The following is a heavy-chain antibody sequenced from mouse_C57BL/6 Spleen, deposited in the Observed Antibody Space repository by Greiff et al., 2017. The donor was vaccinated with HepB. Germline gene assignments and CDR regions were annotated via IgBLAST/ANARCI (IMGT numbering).Heavy chain of an antibody. Sequence: DVKLQESGAELVRPGASVKLSCTASGFNIKDDYMHWVKQRPEQGLEWIGWIDPENGDTEYASKFQGKATITADTSSNTAYLQLSSLTSEDTAVYYCVRWLLPLAYWGQGTLVTVSA. D-gene: IGHD2-3*01. J-gene: IGHJ3*01. V-gene: IGHV14-4*01. CDR2: IDPENGDT. CDR1: GFNIKDDY. CDR3: VRWLLPLAY.